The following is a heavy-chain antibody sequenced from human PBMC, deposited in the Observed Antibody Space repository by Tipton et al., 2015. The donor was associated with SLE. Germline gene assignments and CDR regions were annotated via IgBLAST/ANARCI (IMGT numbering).Heavy chain of an antibody. CDR2: IYYSGST. J-gene: IGHJ3*02. D-gene: IGHD1-26*01. Sequence: TLSLTCTVSGGSISSSSYYWGWIRQPPGKGLEWIGSIYYSGSTYYNPSLKSRVTISVDTSKNQFSLKLSSVTAADTAVYYCARDTRYSGSYPDAFDIWGQGTMVTVSS. V-gene: IGHV4-39*07. CDR1: GGSISSSSYY. CDR3: ARDTRYSGSYPDAFDI.